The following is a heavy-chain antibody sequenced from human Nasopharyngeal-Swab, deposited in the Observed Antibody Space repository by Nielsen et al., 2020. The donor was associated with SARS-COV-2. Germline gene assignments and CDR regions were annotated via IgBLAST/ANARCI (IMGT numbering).Heavy chain of an antibody. J-gene: IGHJ6*03. CDR3: ARGVIEGRPGSGYMDV. D-gene: IGHD6-6*01. CDR1: RGTFSGYS. V-gene: IGHV4-34*01. Sequence: SETLSLTCAVYRGTFSGYSWSWIRQAPGKGLEWIGGIKHSGSANYHPSLKSRVTMSVDMSKNQFSLKVTSVTAADTAVYYCARGVIEGRPGSGYMDVWGKGTTVTVSS. CDR2: IKHSGSA.